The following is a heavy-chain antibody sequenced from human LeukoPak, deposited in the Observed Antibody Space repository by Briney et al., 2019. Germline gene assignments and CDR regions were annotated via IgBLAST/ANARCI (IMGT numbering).Heavy chain of an antibody. V-gene: IGHV3-21*04. Sequence: GGSLRLSCAASGFTFSSYSMNWVRQAPGKGLEWVSSISGSNSYIYYADSMKGRFTISRDNAKNSLYLQMNSLRAEDTAVYYCAKGPGGIYHDWGQGTLVTVSS. CDR2: ISGSNSYI. D-gene: IGHD1-26*01. CDR1: GFTFSSYS. CDR3: AKGPGGIYHD. J-gene: IGHJ4*02.